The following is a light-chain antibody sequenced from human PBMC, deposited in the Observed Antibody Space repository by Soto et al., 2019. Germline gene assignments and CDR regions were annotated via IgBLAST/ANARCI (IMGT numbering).Light chain of an antibody. J-gene: IGKJ4*01. Sequence: DIQMTQSPSSLSASVGDRVTITCRASQTISNYLNWYQQKPGNAPKLLISAASSLESGVPSRFSGSGSGTQFVLTISSLQLEDFATYSCQESYNTPRALTFGGGTKVEIK. V-gene: IGKV1-39*01. CDR1: QTISNY. CDR3: QESYNTPRALT. CDR2: AAS.